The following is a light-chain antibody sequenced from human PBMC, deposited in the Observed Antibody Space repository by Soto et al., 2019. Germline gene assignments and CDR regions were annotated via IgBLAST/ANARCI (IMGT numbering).Light chain of an antibody. CDR2: DAS. J-gene: IGKJ5*01. CDR3: QHYDNLPTS. Sequence: DIQMTQSPSSLSASVGDRVTITCQASQDIRKYLNWYQQKPGKAPKLLIYDASNLETGIPSRFSGSGSGTDFTFTISSLHPEDFATYYCQHYDNLPTSFGQGTRLEI. V-gene: IGKV1-33*01. CDR1: QDIRKY.